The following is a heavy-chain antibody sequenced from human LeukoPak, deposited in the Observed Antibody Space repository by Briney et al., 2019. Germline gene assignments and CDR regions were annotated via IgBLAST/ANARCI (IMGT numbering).Heavy chain of an antibody. Sequence: ASVKVSCKASGYIFIGYYIHWVRQAPGQGLEWMGWINPNSGNTGYAQKFQGRATMTRNTSISTAYMELSSLRSEDTAVYYCARLGDSSGYYGMDVWGQGTTVTVSS. CDR3: ARLGDSSGYYGMDV. V-gene: IGHV1-8*02. J-gene: IGHJ6*02. CDR1: GYIFIGYY. CDR2: INPNSGNT. D-gene: IGHD3-22*01.